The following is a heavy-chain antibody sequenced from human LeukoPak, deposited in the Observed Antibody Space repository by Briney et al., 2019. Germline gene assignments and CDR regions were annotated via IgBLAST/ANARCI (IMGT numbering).Heavy chain of an antibody. Sequence: PSETLSLTCTVSSTSLSCGASSGSWVRQPPGKGLEWSAYIYYSGNTYYNPSLKRRVTISVDTSKNQFSLKLISVTAADTAVYYCAGDFNSRYGARYFDYWGQGTLVTVSS. J-gene: IGHJ4*02. D-gene: IGHD4/OR15-4a*01. CDR2: IYYSGNT. CDR3: AGDFNSRYGARYFDY. V-gene: IGHV4-31*03. CDR1: STSLSCGASS.